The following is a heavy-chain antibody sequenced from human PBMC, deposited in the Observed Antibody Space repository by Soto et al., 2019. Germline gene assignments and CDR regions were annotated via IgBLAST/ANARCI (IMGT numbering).Heavy chain of an antibody. V-gene: IGHV4-61*01. Sequence: SETLSLTGTVSGGSVSSGSYYWTWIRQPPGKGLEWIGYIYYSGSTNYNPSLKSRVTISVDTSKNQFSLKLSSVTAADTAVYYCARGGSGYYALENWFDPWGQGTLVTVSS. D-gene: IGHD3-22*01. CDR2: IYYSGST. CDR1: GGSVSSGSYY. J-gene: IGHJ5*02. CDR3: ARGGSGYYALENWFDP.